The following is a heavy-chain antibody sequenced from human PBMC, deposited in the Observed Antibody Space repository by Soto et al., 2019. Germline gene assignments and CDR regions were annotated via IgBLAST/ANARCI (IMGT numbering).Heavy chain of an antibody. CDR3: ARNLRGGQYGMDV. CDR1: GGSFSNFY. D-gene: IGHD3-10*01. Sequence: PSETLSLTCAVYGGSFSNFYWSWIRQPPGKGLEWIGEIIPGGSSNYNPSLKSRVTISVDTSKNQLSLKMSSVTAADTAVYYCARNLRGGQYGMDVWGQGTTVTVSS. J-gene: IGHJ6*02. CDR2: IIPGGSS. V-gene: IGHV4-34*12.